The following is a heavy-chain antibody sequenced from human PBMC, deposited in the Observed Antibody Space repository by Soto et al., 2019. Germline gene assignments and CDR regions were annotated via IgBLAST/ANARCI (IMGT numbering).Heavy chain of an antibody. Sequence: QVQLMQSGAEVKKPGASVKVSCKASEDTFTDYYIHWVRQAPGQGLEWMGTVNPSGGHTTYAQHFLGRVTMTRDTYTSTLYMELTSLTSDDTAIYYCARGGHVVVVTAALDYWGQGTLVTVSS. V-gene: IGHV1-46*01. J-gene: IGHJ4*02. CDR2: VNPSGGHT. D-gene: IGHD2-21*02. CDR3: ARGGHVVVVTAALDY. CDR1: EDTFTDYY.